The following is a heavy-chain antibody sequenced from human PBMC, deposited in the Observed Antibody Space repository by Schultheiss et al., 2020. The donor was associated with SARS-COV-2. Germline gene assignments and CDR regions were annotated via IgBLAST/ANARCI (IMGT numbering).Heavy chain of an antibody. Sequence: ASVKVSCKASGYTFTSYYMHWVRQAPGQGLEWMGWMNPNSGNTGYAQKFQGRVTMTRNTSISTAYMELSSLRSEDTAVYYCARGDYDFWKPWGQGTLVTVSS. CDR3: ARGDYDFWKP. V-gene: IGHV1-8*02. D-gene: IGHD3-3*01. J-gene: IGHJ5*02. CDR1: GYTFTSYY. CDR2: MNPNSGNT.